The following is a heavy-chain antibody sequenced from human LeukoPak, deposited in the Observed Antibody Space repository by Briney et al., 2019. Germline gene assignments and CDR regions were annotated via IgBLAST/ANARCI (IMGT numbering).Heavy chain of an antibody. V-gene: IGHV3-33*01. D-gene: IGHD6-6*01. CDR1: GFTFSSYG. CDR3: ARDLAARHFDY. Sequence: SGKSLRLSCEASGFTFSSYGMHWVRQAPGKGLEWVAVIWYDGSKKYYGDSVKGRFTISRDNSKNTLYLQMNSLRGEDTAIYYCARDLAARHFDYWGQGTLVTVSS. J-gene: IGHJ4*02. CDR2: IWYDGSKK.